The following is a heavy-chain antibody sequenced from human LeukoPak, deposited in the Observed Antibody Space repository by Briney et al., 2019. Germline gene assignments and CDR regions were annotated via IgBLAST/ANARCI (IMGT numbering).Heavy chain of an antibody. V-gene: IGHV1-46*01. J-gene: IGHJ4*02. CDR1: GYTFTSYY. Sequence: ASVKVSCKASGYTFTSYYMHWVRQAPGQGLEWMGIINPSGGSTSYAQKFQGRVTMTRDTSTSTVYMELSSLRSEDTAVYYCARDRVSFLPDYDSSGYGDWGQGTLVTVSS. CDR3: ARDRVSFLPDYDSSGYGD. D-gene: IGHD3-22*01. CDR2: INPSGGST.